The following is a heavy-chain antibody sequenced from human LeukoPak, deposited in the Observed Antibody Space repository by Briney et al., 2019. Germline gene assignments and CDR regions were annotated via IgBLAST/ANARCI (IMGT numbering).Heavy chain of an antibody. V-gene: IGHV1-2*02. Sequence: ASVKVSCKASGYTFTGYYMHWVRQAPGQGLEWMGWINPNSGGTNYAQKLQGRVTMTRDTSITTAYMELTRLRSDDTAIYYCARDITLNNDAFDFWGQGTMVIVSS. CDR2: INPNSGGT. J-gene: IGHJ3*01. CDR3: ARDITLNNDAFDF. D-gene: IGHD1/OR15-1a*01. CDR1: GYTFTGYY.